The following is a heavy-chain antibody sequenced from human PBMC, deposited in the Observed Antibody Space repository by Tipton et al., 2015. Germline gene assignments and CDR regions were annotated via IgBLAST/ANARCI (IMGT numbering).Heavy chain of an antibody. CDR1: GFTFSSYA. Sequence: SLRLSCAASGFTFSSYAMSWVRQAPGKGLEWVASIKQDGSEKYYVDSVKGRFTISRDNAKNTLYLQMNSLRVEDTAVYYCARVEQWLAFYFDYWGQGALVTVSS. D-gene: IGHD6-19*01. J-gene: IGHJ4*02. CDR3: ARVEQWLAFYFDY. V-gene: IGHV3-7*01. CDR2: IKQDGSEK.